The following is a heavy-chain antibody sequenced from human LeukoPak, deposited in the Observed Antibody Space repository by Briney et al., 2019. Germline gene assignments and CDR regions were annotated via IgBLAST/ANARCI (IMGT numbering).Heavy chain of an antibody. V-gene: IGHV4-4*09. Sequence: SETLSLTCTVSGGSISSYYWSWIRQPPGKGLEWIGYIYTSGSTNYNPSLKSRVTISVDTSKNQFSLKLSSVTAADTAAYYCARRSDYGDYDYFDYWGQGTLVTVSS. CDR2: IYTSGST. D-gene: IGHD4-17*01. J-gene: IGHJ4*02. CDR3: ARRSDYGDYDYFDY. CDR1: GGSISSYY.